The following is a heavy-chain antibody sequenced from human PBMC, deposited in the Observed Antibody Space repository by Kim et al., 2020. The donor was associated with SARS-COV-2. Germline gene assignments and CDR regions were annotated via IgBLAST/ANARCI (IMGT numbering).Heavy chain of an antibody. D-gene: IGHD3-22*01. Sequence: GGSLRLSCAASGFTFSSYSMNWVRQAPGKGLEWVSSISSSSSYIYYADSVKGRFTISRDNAKNSLYLQMNSLRAEDTAVYYCARDYVGYYDSSGYPRVYFDYWGQGTLVTVSS. CDR1: GFTFSSYS. CDR3: ARDYVGYYDSSGYPRVYFDY. CDR2: ISSSSSYI. V-gene: IGHV3-21*01. J-gene: IGHJ4*02.